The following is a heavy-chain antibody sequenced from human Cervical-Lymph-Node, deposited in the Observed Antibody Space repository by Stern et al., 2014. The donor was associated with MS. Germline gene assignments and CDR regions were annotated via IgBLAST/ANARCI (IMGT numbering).Heavy chain of an antibody. V-gene: IGHV4-59*01. CDR3: ARSSGWDAEYFQH. Sequence: VQLEESGPGLVRPSETLSLTCTVSGDSISSYYWSWIRQPQGRGLEWIGYIYSSGSTNYNPSLKSPVTISVDTSKNQFSLKLSSVTAADTAVYYCARSSGWDAEYFQHWGQGTLVTVSS. CDR1: GDSISSYY. D-gene: IGHD6-19*01. J-gene: IGHJ1*01. CDR2: IYSSGST.